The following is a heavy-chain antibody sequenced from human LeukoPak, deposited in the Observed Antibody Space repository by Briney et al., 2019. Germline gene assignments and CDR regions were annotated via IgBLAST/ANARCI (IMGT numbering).Heavy chain of an antibody. CDR1: GFTFNSYS. Sequence: PGGSLRLSCAASGFTFNSYSMKWVRQAPGKGLEWVAVTSPDEGLKFYGDSVKGRFTISRDNSKNTMYLQMNNLREEDTAVYYCTRDPILGAPDYFDYWGQGTLVTVSS. J-gene: IGHJ4*02. D-gene: IGHD1-26*01. CDR2: TSPDEGLK. V-gene: IGHV3-30*03. CDR3: TRDPILGAPDYFDY.